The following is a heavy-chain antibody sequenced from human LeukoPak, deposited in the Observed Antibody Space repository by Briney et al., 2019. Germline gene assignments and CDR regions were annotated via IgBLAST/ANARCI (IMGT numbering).Heavy chain of an antibody. CDR1: GYTFTSYY. V-gene: IGHV1-46*01. D-gene: IGHD1-1*01. Sequence: ASVKVSCKASGYTFTSYYMHWVRQAPGQGLEWMGIINPSGGSTSYAQKFQGRVTMTRDTSTSTVYMELSSLRSGDTAVYYCARGYGPLPYYYYGMDVWGQGTTVTVS. CDR2: INPSGGST. CDR3: ARGYGPLPYYYYGMDV. J-gene: IGHJ6*02.